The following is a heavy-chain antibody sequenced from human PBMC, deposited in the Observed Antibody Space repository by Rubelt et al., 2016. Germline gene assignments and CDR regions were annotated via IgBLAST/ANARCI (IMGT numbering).Heavy chain of an antibody. CDR2: ISAYNGNT. J-gene: IGHJ4*02. CDR3: ARCRVGAKWNYVGY. D-gene: IGHD1-7*01. Sequence: QVQLVQSGAEVKKPGASVKVSCKASGYTFTSYGISWVRQAPGQGLEWMGWISAYNGNTKCATKVQGRGTMTTESSTSTAYVELRGLRSDDTAVYYCARCRVGAKWNYVGYWGQGTLVTVSS. CDR1: GYTFTSYG. V-gene: IGHV1-18*01.